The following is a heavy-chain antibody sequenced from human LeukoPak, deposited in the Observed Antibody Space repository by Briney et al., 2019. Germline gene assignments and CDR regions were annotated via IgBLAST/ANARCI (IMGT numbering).Heavy chain of an antibody. D-gene: IGHD3-22*01. J-gene: IGHJ4*02. CDR2: IYGGGST. V-gene: IGHV3-53*01. CDR3: AMGPYYYDSSGYYY. Sequence: PGGSLRLSCAASGFTVSNDYMSWVRQAPGKGLEWVSIIYGGGSTYYADSVKGRFTISRDNAKNTLYLQMNSLRAEDTAVYYCAMGPYYYDSSGYYYWGQGTLVTVSS. CDR1: GFTVSNDY.